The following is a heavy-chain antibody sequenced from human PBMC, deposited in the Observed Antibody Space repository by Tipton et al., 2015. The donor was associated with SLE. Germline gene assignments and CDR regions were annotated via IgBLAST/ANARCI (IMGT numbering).Heavy chain of an antibody. V-gene: IGHV4-61*05. CDR3: ARGGSRGFDY. D-gene: IGHD3-10*01. CDR1: GASISSSRYY. CDR2: IYYSGST. J-gene: IGHJ4*02. Sequence: TLSLTCTVSGASISSSRYYWGWIRQPPGKGLEWIGYIYYSGSTNYNPSLKSRVTISVDTSKNQFSLKLSSVTAADTAVYYCARGGSRGFDYWGQGTLVTVSS.